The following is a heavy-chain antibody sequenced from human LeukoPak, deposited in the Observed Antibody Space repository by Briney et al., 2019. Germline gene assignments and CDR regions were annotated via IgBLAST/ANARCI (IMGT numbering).Heavy chain of an antibody. CDR2: IYTSGST. CDR3: ARDSGYYDFWSGYSFDY. V-gene: IGHV4-4*07. CDR1: GGSISSYY. J-gene: IGHJ4*02. D-gene: IGHD3-3*01. Sequence: PSETLSLTCTVSGGSISSYYWSWIRQPAGKGLEWIGRIYTSGSTNYNPSLKRRVTMSVDTSKNQFSLKLSSVTAADTAVYYCARDSGYYDFWSGYSFDYWGQGTLVTVSS.